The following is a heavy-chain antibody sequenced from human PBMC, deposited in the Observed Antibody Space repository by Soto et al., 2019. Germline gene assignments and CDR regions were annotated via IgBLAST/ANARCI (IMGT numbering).Heavy chain of an antibody. D-gene: IGHD3-22*01. J-gene: IGHJ4*02. CDR2: IFSNDEK. CDR3: ARNLYDDSSGYYHDY. V-gene: IGHV2-26*01. CDR1: GFSLSNARMG. Sequence: QVTLKESGPVLMKPTETLTLTCTVSGFSLSNARMGVSWIRQPPGKALEWLAHIFSNDEKSYSTSLKSRLTISKDTSKSQVVLTMTNMDPVDTATYYCARNLYDDSSGYYHDYWGQGTLVTVSS.